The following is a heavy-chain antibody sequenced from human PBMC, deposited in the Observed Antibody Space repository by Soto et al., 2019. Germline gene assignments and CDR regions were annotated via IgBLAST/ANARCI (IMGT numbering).Heavy chain of an antibody. D-gene: IGHD6-13*01. J-gene: IGHJ6*02. CDR1: GFTFSSYS. Sequence: EVQLVESGGGLVQPGGSLRLSCAASGFTFSSYSMNWVRQAPGKGLEWVSYISSSSSTIYYAESVKGRFTISRDNAKNSLYLQMNSLRDEDTAVYYCASVPQLVWEYYYYYGMDVWGQGTTVTVSS. CDR3: ASVPQLVWEYYYYYGMDV. V-gene: IGHV3-48*02. CDR2: ISSSSSTI.